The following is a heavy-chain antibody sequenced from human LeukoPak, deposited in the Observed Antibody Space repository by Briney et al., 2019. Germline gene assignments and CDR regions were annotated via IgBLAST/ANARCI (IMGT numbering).Heavy chain of an antibody. Sequence: PGGSLRLSCAASGFTFSSYSMNWVRQAPGKGLEWVSCISSSSSYIYYADSVKGRFTISRDNAKNSLYLQMNSLRAEDTALYDCARDLEITYYYGSGSLLFGYWGQGTLVTVSS. CDR2: ISSSSSYI. CDR3: ARDLEITYYYGSGSLLFGY. D-gene: IGHD3-10*01. CDR1: GFTFSSYS. V-gene: IGHV3-21*01. J-gene: IGHJ4*02.